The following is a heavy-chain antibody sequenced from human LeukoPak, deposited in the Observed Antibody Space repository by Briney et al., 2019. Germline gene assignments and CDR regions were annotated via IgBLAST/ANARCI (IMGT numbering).Heavy chain of an antibody. CDR2: IYYSGST. D-gene: IGHD3-10*01. V-gene: IGHV4-59*01. Sequence: SETLSFTCTVSGGSISSYYWSWIRQPPGKGLEWIGYIYYSGSTNYNPSLKSRVTISVDTSKNQFSLKLSSVTAADTAVYYCAREYGSGSEFDPWGQGTLVTVSS. CDR1: GGSISSYY. CDR3: AREYGSGSEFDP. J-gene: IGHJ5*02.